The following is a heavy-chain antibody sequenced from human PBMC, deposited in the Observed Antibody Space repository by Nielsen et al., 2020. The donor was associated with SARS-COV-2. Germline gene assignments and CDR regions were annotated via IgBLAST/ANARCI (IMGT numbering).Heavy chain of an antibody. CDR2: ISSSSSYI. V-gene: IGHV3-21*04. CDR1: GFTFSSYS. J-gene: IGHJ4*02. CDR3: AKRVPYFDY. D-gene: IGHD2-2*01. Sequence: GESLKISCAASGFTFSSYSMNWVRQAPGKGLEWVSSISSSSSYIYYADSVKGRFTISRDNSKNTLYLQMNSLRAEDTAVYYCAKRVPYFDYWGRGTLVTVSS.